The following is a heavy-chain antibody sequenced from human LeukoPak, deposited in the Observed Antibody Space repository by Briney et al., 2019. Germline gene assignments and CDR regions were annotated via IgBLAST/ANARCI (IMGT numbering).Heavy chain of an antibody. CDR3: ARQNCSSTSCVLGDFDY. CDR1: GYTFTGYY. D-gene: IGHD2-2*01. V-gene: IGHV1-2*02. J-gene: IGHJ4*02. Sequence: GASVKVSCKASGYTFTGYYMHWVRQAPGQGLEWMGWINPNSGGTNYAQKFQGRVTMTRDTSISTAYMELSRLRSDDTAVYYCARQNCSSTSCVLGDFDYWGQGTRVTVSS. CDR2: INPNSGGT.